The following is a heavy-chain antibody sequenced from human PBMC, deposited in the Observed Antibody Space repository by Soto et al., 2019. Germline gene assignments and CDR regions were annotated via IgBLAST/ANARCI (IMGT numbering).Heavy chain of an antibody. J-gene: IGHJ6*03. V-gene: IGHV3-21*01. Sequence: GGSLRLSCAASGFIFSGYNMNWVRQAPGKGLEWVSSIGSSNSYIYYADSVKGRFTISRDNAKNSLYLQMNSLRAEDTAVYYCARGIVVVPHYYYYYIDVWGKGTTVTVSS. D-gene: IGHD2-2*01. CDR1: GFIFSGYN. CDR3: ARGIVVVPHYYYYYIDV. CDR2: IGSSNSYI.